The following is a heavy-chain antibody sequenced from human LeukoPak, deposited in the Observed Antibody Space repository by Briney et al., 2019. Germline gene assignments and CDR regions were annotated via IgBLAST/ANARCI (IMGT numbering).Heavy chain of an antibody. Sequence: PSETLSLTCAVYGGSFSGYFWTWLRQPPGKGLEWVGEINHSGSTNCNPSLKSRVTISVDTSKNQFSLKLTSVTAADTAVYYCARRSKDSSGYYYFDYWGQGTLVTVSS. CDR1: GGSFSGYF. D-gene: IGHD3-22*01. CDR3: ARRSKDSSGYYYFDY. J-gene: IGHJ4*02. V-gene: IGHV4-34*01. CDR2: INHSGST.